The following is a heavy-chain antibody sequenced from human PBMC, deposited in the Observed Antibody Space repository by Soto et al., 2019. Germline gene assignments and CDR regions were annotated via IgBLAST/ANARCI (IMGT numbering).Heavy chain of an antibody. J-gene: IGHJ4*02. CDR1: GYTFTSYG. D-gene: IGHD5-18*01. Sequence: ASLKVSCKASGYTFTSYGISWVRQAPGQGLEWMGWISAYNGNTNYAQKLQGRVTMTTDTSTSTAYVELRSLRSDDTAVYYCAREDPQQLWFRPFDYWGQGTLVTVSS. CDR2: ISAYNGNT. V-gene: IGHV1-18*04. CDR3: AREDPQQLWFRPFDY.